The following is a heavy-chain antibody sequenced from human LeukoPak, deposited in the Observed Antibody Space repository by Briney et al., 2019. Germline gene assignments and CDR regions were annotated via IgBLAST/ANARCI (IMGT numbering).Heavy chain of an antibody. CDR1: GFTFTSYW. Sequence: GGSLRLSCAASGFTFTSYWMHWARQAPGKGLVWVSRVDGDGSTTTYADSVKGRFTISRDNAKNTLYLQMNSLRAEDTAVYYCARPQHGDLYAFDIWGQGTMVTVPS. CDR2: VDGDGSTT. J-gene: IGHJ3*02. D-gene: IGHD4-17*01. CDR3: ARPQHGDLYAFDI. V-gene: IGHV3-74*01.